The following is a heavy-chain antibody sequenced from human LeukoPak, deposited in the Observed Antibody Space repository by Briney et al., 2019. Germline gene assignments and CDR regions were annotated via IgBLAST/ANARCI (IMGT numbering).Heavy chain of an antibody. CDR3: ARDPYSGTILEDFDY. D-gene: IGHD1-26*01. J-gene: IGHJ4*02. CDR2: IYSGGST. Sequence: PGGSLRLSCAASGFTVSSNYMSWVRQAPGKGLEWVSVIYSGGSTYYADSVKGRFTISRDNSKNTLYLQMNSLRAEDTAVYYCARDPYSGTILEDFDYWGQGTLVTVSS. CDR1: GFTVSSNY. V-gene: IGHV3-66*01.